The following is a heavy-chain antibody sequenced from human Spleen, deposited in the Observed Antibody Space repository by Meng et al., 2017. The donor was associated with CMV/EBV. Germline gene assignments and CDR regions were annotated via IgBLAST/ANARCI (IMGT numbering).Heavy chain of an antibody. CDR1: GGPFSSYP. V-gene: IGHV1-69*04. CDR3: ARGRDCGGDCYFDY. CDR2: IIPILHIT. D-gene: IGHD2-21*01. J-gene: IGHJ4*02. Sequence: ASGGPFSSYPISWLRQAPGQGLEWMGRIIPILHITNYAQNFQDRVTITADESTSTAYMELRYLKSDDTAVYYCARGRDCGGDCYFDYWGQGMLVTVSS.